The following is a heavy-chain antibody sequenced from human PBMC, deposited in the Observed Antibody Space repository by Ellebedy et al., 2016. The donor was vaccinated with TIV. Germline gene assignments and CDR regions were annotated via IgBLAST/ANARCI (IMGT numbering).Heavy chain of an antibody. Sequence: GGSLRLSCAASGFTFSSYGMHWVRQAPGKGLEWVAVIWYDGSNKYYADSVKGRFTISRDNSKNTLYLQMNSLRAEDTAVYYCARDSPDYGSGCFDYWGQGTLVTVSS. J-gene: IGHJ4*02. CDR1: GFTFSSYG. CDR3: ARDSPDYGSGCFDY. V-gene: IGHV3-33*01. D-gene: IGHD3-10*01. CDR2: IWYDGSNK.